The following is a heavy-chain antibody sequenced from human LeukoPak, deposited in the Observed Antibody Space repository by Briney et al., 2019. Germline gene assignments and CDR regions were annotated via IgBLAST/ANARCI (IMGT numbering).Heavy chain of an antibody. D-gene: IGHD2-8*01. CDR3: AIVAWSYFDY. CDR2: ISPDGSTT. V-gene: IGHV3-74*01. Sequence: GGSLRLSCTASGFTFSSDWMHWVRQAPGKGLVWVSRISPDGSTTNYADSVKGRFTISRDNAKNTLFLQMNSLRAEDTAVYYCAIVAWSYFDYWGQGTLVTVSS. CDR1: GFTFSSDW. J-gene: IGHJ4*02.